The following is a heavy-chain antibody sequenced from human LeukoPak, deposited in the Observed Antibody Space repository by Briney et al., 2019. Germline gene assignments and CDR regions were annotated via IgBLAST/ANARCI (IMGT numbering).Heavy chain of an antibody. CDR2: IHPGDSDT. V-gene: IGHV5-51*01. CDR3: ARTPGYCSSTSCYHYYGMDV. CDR1: GYSFTSYW. J-gene: IGHJ6*04. Sequence: GESLKISCKGSGYSFTSYWIGWVRQMPGKGLEWMGIIHPGDSDTRYSPSFQGQVTISADKSISTAYLQWSSLKASDTAMYYCARTPGYCSSTSCYHYYGMDVWGKGTTVTVSS. D-gene: IGHD2-2*01.